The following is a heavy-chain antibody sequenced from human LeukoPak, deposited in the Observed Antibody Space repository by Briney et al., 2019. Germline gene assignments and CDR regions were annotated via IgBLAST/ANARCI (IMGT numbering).Heavy chain of an antibody. CDR2: ISYDGSNK. Sequence: HPGGSLRLSCAASGFTFSGYGMHWVRQAPGKGLEWVAVISYDGSNKFYPDSVKGRFTISRDNSKNTLYLQMNSLRAEDTAVYYCAKAYDYGAHTVNFDYWGQGTLVTVSS. V-gene: IGHV3-30*18. CDR3: AKAYDYGAHTVNFDY. D-gene: IGHD4-17*01. J-gene: IGHJ4*02. CDR1: GFTFSGYG.